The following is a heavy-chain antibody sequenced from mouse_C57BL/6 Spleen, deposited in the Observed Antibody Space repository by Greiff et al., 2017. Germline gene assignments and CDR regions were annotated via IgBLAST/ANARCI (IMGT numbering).Heavy chain of an antibody. Sequence: QVQLQQPGAELVMPGASVKLSCKASGYTFTSYWMHWVKQRPGQGLEWIGEIDPSDSYTNYNQKFKGKSTLTVDKSSSTAYMQLSSLTSEDSAVXYCARRGVYYGNYYAMDYWGQGTSVTVSS. CDR3: ARRGVYYGNYYAMDY. V-gene: IGHV1-69*01. D-gene: IGHD2-1*01. CDR2: IDPSDSYT. J-gene: IGHJ4*01. CDR1: GYTFTSYW.